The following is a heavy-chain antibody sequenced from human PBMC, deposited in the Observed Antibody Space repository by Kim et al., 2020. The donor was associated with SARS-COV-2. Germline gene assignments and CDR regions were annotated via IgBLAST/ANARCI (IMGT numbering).Heavy chain of an antibody. V-gene: IGHV3-11*06. CDR2: ISSSSSYT. J-gene: IGHJ5*02. Sequence: GGSLRLSCAASGFTFSDYYMSWIRQAPGKGLEWVSYISSSSSYTNYADSVKGRFTISRDNAKNSLYLQMNSLRAEDTAVYYCARAKVGQYCTNGVCYISGPLRHPTSDLFDPGGQGTLVTVSS. D-gene: IGHD2-8*01. CDR1: GFTFSDYY. CDR3: ARAKVGQYCTNGVCYISGPLRHPTSDLFDP.